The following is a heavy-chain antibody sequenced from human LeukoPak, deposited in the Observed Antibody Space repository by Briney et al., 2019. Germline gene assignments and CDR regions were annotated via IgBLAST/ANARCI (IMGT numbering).Heavy chain of an antibody. D-gene: IGHD3-10*01. CDR1: GATFSSYA. CDR3: ARDPVYYYGSGPNVDLDL. J-gene: IGHJ2*01. V-gene: IGHV1-69*06. Sequence: GASGKLSCNASGATFSSYAIRWVRQSPGQGLEWMGGIIPIFGTANHAQKFQGRVTITADKSTSTAYMELSSLRSEDTAVYYCARDPVYYYGSGPNVDLDLWGRGTLVTVSS. CDR2: IIPIFGTA.